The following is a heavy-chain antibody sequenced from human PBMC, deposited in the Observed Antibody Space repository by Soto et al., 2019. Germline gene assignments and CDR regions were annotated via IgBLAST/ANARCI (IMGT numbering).Heavy chain of an antibody. V-gene: IGHV4-31*03. J-gene: IGHJ4*02. D-gene: IGHD2-2*01. CDR1: GGSISSGGYY. CDR3: ARGGFYCSSTSCYAGDY. Sequence: QVQLQESGPGLVKPSQTLSLTCTVSGGSISSGGYYWSWIRQHPGKGLEWIGHIYYSGSTYYNPSLKSRVTISVDPSKNQFSLKLSSVTAADTAVYYCARGGFYCSSTSCYAGDYWGQGTLVTVSS. CDR2: IYYSGST.